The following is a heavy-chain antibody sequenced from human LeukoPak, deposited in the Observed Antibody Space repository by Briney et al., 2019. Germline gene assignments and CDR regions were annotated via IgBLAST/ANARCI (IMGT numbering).Heavy chain of an antibody. D-gene: IGHD2-2*01. CDR2: ISSSSSYI. CDR1: GFTFSSYS. Sequence: GGSLRLSCAASGFTFSSYSMNWVRQAPGKGLEWVSSISSSSSYIYYADSVKGRFTISRDNAKNSLYLQMNSLRAEDTAVYYCARDRKDIVVVPAAPLDYYYYMDVWGKGTTVTVSS. V-gene: IGHV3-21*01. J-gene: IGHJ6*03. CDR3: ARDRKDIVVVPAAPLDYYYYMDV.